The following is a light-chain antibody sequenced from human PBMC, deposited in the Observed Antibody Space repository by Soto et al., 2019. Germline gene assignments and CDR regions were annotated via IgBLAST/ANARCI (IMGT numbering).Light chain of an antibody. J-gene: IGKJ5*01. V-gene: IGKV3-20*01. Sequence: EVVMTQSPATLSVSPGDTATLSCRASQSVSSYLAWYQQKPGQAPRLLIYDASNRATGIPARFSGSGSGTDFTLTISTLEPEDFALYYCQQYGSSPITFGQGTRLEIK. CDR3: QQYGSSPIT. CDR1: QSVSSY. CDR2: DAS.